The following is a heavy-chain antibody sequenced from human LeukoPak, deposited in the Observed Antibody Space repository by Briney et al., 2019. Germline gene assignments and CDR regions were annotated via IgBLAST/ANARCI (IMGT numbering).Heavy chain of an antibody. Sequence: PGGSLRLSCAASGFTFSSYAMSWGRQAPGKGLECVSAISGSGGSTYYADSVRGRFTISRDNSKNTLYLQMNSLRAEDTAVYYCAILQRITMAVQDYWYFDLWGRGTLVTVSS. D-gene: IGHD3-10*01. CDR1: GFTFSSYA. V-gene: IGHV3-23*01. CDR2: ISGSGGST. J-gene: IGHJ2*01. CDR3: AILQRITMAVQDYWYFDL.